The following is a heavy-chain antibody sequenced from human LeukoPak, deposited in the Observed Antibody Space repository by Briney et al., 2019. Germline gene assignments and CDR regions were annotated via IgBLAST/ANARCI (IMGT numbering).Heavy chain of an antibody. CDR2: INWNSGSI. Sequence: GGSLRLSCAASGFTFDDYAMHWVRQTPGKGLEWVSGINWNSGSIDYADSVKGRFTISRDNAKNSLYLQMNNLRAGDTALYYCARGGGIVGASNRYYYYYMDVWGKGTTVTISS. CDR3: ARGGGIVGASNRYYYYYMDV. CDR1: GFTFDDYA. D-gene: IGHD1-26*01. V-gene: IGHV3-9*01. J-gene: IGHJ6*03.